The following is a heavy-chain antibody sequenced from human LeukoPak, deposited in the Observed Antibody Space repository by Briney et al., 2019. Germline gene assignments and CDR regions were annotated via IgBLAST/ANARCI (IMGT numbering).Heavy chain of an antibody. V-gene: IGHV3-7*01. CDR3: ARDMSYDFWELDPLWYFDY. D-gene: IGHD3-3*01. CDR2: IKQDGSEK. Sequence: PGGSLRLSCAASGFIFRTYWMTWVRQAPGKGLEWVANIKQDGSEKYYVDSVKGRFTISRDNAKNSLYLQMNSLRAEDTAVYYCARDMSYDFWELDPLWYFDYWGQGTLVTVSS. J-gene: IGHJ4*02. CDR1: GFIFRTYW.